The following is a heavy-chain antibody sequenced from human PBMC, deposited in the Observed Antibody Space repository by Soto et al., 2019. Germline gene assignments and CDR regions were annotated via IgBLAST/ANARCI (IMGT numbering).Heavy chain of an antibody. CDR1: GFTFSSNA. CDR3: PKDSGPQASYFDF. J-gene: IGHJ4*02. CDR2: ISGSGGST. Sequence: GGSLRLSCAASGFTFSSNAMSWVRQAPGKGLEWVSAISGSGGSTYYADSVKGRFTISRDNTKYTLYLQMNSLRAEDSSLYYCPKDSGPQASYFDFWGQGTLVTVSS. V-gene: IGHV3-23*01.